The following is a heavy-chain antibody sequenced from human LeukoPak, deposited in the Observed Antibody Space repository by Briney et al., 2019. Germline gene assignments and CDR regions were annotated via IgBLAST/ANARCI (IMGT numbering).Heavy chain of an antibody. CDR1: GYTFTSYG. D-gene: IGHD3-9*01. CDR3: ARSGDRYDILTGPSPRLYYYYGMDV. CDR2: IIPILGIA. Sequence: SVKVSCKASGYTFTSYGISWVRQAPGQGLEWMGRIIPILGIANYAQKFQGRVTITADKSTSTAYMELSSLRSEDTAVYYCARSGDRYDILTGPSPRLYYYYGMDVWGQGTTVTVSS. J-gene: IGHJ6*02. V-gene: IGHV1-69*04.